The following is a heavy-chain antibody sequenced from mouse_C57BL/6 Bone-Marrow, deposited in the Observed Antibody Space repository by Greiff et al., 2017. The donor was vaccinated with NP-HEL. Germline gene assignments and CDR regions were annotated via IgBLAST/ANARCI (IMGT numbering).Heavy chain of an antibody. V-gene: IGHV1-36*01. CDR1: GFTFTDYY. J-gene: IGHJ3*01. D-gene: IGHD2-1*01. CDR3: ASGVYYGNPAWFAY. CDR2: VYPYYGGT. Sequence: EVQLQQSGPVLVKPGPSVKISCTASGFTFTDYYMHWVKQSHGKSLEWIGLVYPYYGGTSYNQKFKGQATLTVDTSSSTAYMELNSLTSEDSAVYYCASGVYYGNPAWFAYWGQGTLVTVSA.